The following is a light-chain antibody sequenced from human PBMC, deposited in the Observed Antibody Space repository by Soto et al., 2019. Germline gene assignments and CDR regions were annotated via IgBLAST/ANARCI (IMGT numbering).Light chain of an antibody. V-gene: IGKV3-20*01. CDR3: QQYVSSPGT. CDR2: GAS. CDR1: QSVSSSY. J-gene: IGKJ2*01. Sequence: EIVLTQSPGTLSLSPGERATLSCRASQSVSSSYLTWYQQKPCQAPRLLMYGASSRATGIPDRVSGSGSGTDFTLTIIRLETEDCAVYYCQQYVSSPGTFGQGTKLEIK.